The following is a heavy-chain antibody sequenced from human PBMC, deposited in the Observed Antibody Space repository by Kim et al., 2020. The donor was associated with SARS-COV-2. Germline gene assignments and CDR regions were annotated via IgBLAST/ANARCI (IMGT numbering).Heavy chain of an antibody. CDR2: IYYSGST. Sequence: SETLSLTCTVAGGSISSYYWSWSRQPPGKGLEWIGYIYYSGSTNYNPSLKSRVTISVDTSKNQFSLKLSSLTAADTAVYYCAREGNDSSGYYYEGYFDYWGQATLVTVSS. D-gene: IGHD3-22*01. J-gene: IGHJ4*02. V-gene: IGHV4-59*01. CDR3: AREGNDSSGYYYEGYFDY. CDR1: GGSISSYY.